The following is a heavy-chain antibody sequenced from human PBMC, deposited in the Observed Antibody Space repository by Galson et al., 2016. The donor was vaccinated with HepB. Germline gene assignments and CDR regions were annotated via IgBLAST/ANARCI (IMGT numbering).Heavy chain of an antibody. CDR3: AKDLGISILVVAPGFDY. V-gene: IGHV3-23*01. CDR2: ISGSDDST. J-gene: IGHJ4*01. Sequence: SLRLSCAASGFTFSNYAMSWVRQAPGKGLEWVSSISGSDDSTYYADSVKGRFTISRDNSKNTLYLQMNNLRGEDTAVYYCAKDLGISILVVAPGFDYWGQGTLVTGSS. D-gene: IGHD3-22*01. CDR1: GFTFSNYA.